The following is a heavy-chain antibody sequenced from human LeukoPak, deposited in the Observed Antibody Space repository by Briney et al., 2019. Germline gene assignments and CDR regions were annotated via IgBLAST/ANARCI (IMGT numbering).Heavy chain of an antibody. CDR1: GYTFTSNY. CDR2: INPSGGTT. Sequence: GASVKVSCKASGYTFTSNYMYWVRQAPGQGLEWMGIINPSGGTTRYAQKFQGRVTMTRDTSTITLYMELSSLRSEDTAVYYCTRGVGVTIFGVGGQAFDIWGQGTMVTVSS. D-gene: IGHD3-3*01. CDR3: TRGVGVTIFGVGGQAFDI. J-gene: IGHJ3*02. V-gene: IGHV1-46*03.